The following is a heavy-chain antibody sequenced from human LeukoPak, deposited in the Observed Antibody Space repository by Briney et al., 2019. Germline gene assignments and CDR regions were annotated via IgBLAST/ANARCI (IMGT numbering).Heavy chain of an antibody. Sequence: ASVKVSWKDSGDTFAGYYMHWVRQAPGQGVEWMGWINPNSGGTNYAQKFQGRVTITADESTSTAYMELSSLRSEDTAVYYCARGYCSSTSCSRAPYYYYYYMDVWGKGTTVTVSS. CDR1: GDTFAGYY. CDR3: ARGYCSSTSCSRAPYYYYYYMDV. D-gene: IGHD2-2*01. J-gene: IGHJ6*03. CDR2: INPNSGGT. V-gene: IGHV1-2*02.